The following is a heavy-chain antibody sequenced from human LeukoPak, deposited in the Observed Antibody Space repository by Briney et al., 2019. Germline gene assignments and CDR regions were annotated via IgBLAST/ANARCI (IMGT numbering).Heavy chain of an antibody. D-gene: IGHD3-16*01. V-gene: IGHV3-33*08. CDR3: GRDSLGGDY. J-gene: IGHJ4*02. CDR2: IWNDGSKK. Sequence: GGSLRLSCAASGFSFSTLGMHWARRAPGKGLGWVAVIWNDGSKKFYAESVKGRFTISRDNSQNTLYLQMNRLRAEDTAVYYCGRDSLGGDYWGQGTLVTVSS. CDR1: GFSFSTLG.